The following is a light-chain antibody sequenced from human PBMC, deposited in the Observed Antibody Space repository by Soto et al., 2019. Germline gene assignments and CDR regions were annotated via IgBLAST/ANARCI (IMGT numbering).Light chain of an antibody. CDR2: EVS. CDR1: SSDVGGYNY. Sequence: QSALTQLPSASGSPGQSVTISCTGTSSDVGGYNYVSWYQQHPGKAPKLMIYEVSKRPSGVPDRFSGSKSGSTASLTVSGLQAEDEADYYCSSYAGSNNVVFGGGTKVTVL. J-gene: IGLJ2*01. CDR3: SSYAGSNNVV. V-gene: IGLV2-8*01.